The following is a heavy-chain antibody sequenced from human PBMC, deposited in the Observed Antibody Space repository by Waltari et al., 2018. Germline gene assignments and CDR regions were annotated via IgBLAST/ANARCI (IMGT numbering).Heavy chain of an antibody. Sequence: QLQLQESGPGLVTPSGTLSLPCAVSGDSMSSTYWWSWVRQPPGKALEWMGQVHGSGKTNYNPSFASRVTISRDTYNKQFSLKVTSATAADTAVYYCARDRGRGLYLDSWGPGTLVTVSP. CDR2: VHGSGKT. CDR1: GDSMSSTYW. J-gene: IGHJ4*02. CDR3: ARDRGRGLYLDS. D-gene: IGHD2-15*01. V-gene: IGHV4-4*02.